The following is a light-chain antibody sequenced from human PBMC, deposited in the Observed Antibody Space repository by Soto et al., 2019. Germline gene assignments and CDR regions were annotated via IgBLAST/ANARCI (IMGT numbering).Light chain of an antibody. V-gene: IGLV4-69*01. CDR2: LSSDGSH. CDR3: QTWDTGARVV. CDR1: SGHRSYA. J-gene: IGLJ2*01. Sequence: QPVLTQSPSASASLGASIKLACTLSSGHRSYAIAWHQQQPEKGPRYLMKLSSDGSHSKGDGIPDRFSGSSSGAERYLTISSLQSEDEADYYCQTWDTGARVVFGGWTKLTVL.